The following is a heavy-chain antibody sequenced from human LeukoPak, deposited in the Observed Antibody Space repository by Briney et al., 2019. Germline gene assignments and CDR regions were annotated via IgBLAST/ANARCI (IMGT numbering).Heavy chain of an antibody. CDR2: IRSTGGDT. CDR1: GFTFRGYS. J-gene: IGHJ5*02. V-gene: IGHV3-23*01. D-gene: IGHD2-15*01. Sequence: GGSLRLSCAASGFTFRGYSMSWVRQAPGKGLEWVSNIRSTGGDTYYTDSVKGRFTIPRDNSKITLYLGMKNLRAEDTAVYYCAKGGYTTWFDPWGQGTLVTVSS. CDR3: AKGGYTTWFDP.